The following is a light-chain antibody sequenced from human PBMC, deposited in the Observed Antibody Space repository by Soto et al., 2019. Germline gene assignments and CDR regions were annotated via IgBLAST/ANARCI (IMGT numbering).Light chain of an antibody. V-gene: IGLV2-23*01. CDR3: CSYAGSSTSPYV. Sequence: QSVLTQPASVSGSPGQSITISCTGTSSDVGSYNLVSWYQQHPGKAPKLMIYEGSKRPSGVSNRFSGSKSGNTASLTISLLQAEDEADYYCCSYAGSSTSPYVFGTGTKVTVL. J-gene: IGLJ1*01. CDR2: EGS. CDR1: SSDVGSYNL.